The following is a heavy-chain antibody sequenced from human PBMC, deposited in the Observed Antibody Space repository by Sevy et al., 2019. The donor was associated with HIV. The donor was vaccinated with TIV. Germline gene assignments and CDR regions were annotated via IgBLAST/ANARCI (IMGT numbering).Heavy chain of an antibody. CDR1: GFAFYDYS. Sequence: GGSLRLSCAASGFAFYDYSMSWIRQAPGKGLEWVATLSFGCGKINYADSVKGRFTISRCNSKNSFYLQMDNLRVEDTALYYCAREGCTRPHDYWGQGTRVTVSS. CDR3: AREGCTRPHDY. V-gene: IGHV3-23*01. D-gene: IGHD2-8*01. CDR2: LSFGCGKI. J-gene: IGHJ4*02.